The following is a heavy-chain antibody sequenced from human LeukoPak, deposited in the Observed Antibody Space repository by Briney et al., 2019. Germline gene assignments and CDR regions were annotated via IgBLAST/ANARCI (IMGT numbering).Heavy chain of an antibody. CDR1: GGSISSYY. V-gene: IGHV4-4*07. CDR2: IYTSGST. Sequence: SETLSLTCTVSGGSISSYYWSWIRQPAGKGLEWIGRIYTSGSTNYNPSLKSRVTMSVDTSKNQFSLRLSSVTAADTAVYYCARDRYYYDSSGYYWLFDYWGQGTLVTVSS. D-gene: IGHD3-22*01. CDR3: ARDRYYYDSSGYYWLFDY. J-gene: IGHJ4*02.